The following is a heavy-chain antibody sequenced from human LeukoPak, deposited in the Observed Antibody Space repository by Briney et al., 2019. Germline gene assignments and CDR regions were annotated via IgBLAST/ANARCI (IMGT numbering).Heavy chain of an antibody. J-gene: IGHJ4*02. D-gene: IGHD3-22*01. CDR2: INHSGST. CDR3: ARGYDSSGYYYDFDY. CDR1: DASFSGYY. Sequence: PSETLSLTCTVYDASFSGYYWSWIRQPPGKGLEWIGEINHSGSTNYNPSLKSRVTISVDTSKNQFSLNLKSVTAADTAVYYCARGYDSSGYYYDFDYWGQGTLVTVSS. V-gene: IGHV4-34*01.